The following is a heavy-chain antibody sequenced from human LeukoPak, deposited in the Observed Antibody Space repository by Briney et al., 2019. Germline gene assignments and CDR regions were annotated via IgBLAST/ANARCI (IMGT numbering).Heavy chain of an antibody. CDR2: ISSSSSYI. J-gene: IGHJ4*02. CDR1: GFTFSSYS. D-gene: IGHD3-3*02. V-gene: IGHV3-21*01. Sequence: GGSLRLSCAASGFTFSSYSMNWVRQAPGKGLEWVSSISSSSSYIYYADSVKGRFTISRDNAKNSLYLQMNSLRAEDTAVYYCARAWAGLSTFYDYWGQGTLVTVSS. CDR3: ARAWAGLSTFYDY.